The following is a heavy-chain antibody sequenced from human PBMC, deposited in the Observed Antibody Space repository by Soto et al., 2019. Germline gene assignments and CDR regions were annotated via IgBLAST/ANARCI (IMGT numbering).Heavy chain of an antibody. CDR3: GRGEVDRYNWNYGIDY. CDR2: IYYSGNT. D-gene: IGHD1-7*01. CDR1: GGSISSYY. V-gene: IGHV4-59*01. Sequence: PSETLSLTCTVSGGSISSYYWSWIRQPPGKGLEWIGYIYYSGNTNYNPSLKSRVTIPVDTSKNQFSPKLSSVTAADTAVYYCGRGEVDRYNWNYGIDYWGQGTLVTVSS. J-gene: IGHJ4*02.